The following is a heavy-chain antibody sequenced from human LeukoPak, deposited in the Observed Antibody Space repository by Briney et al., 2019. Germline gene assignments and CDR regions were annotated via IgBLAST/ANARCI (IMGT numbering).Heavy chain of an antibody. D-gene: IGHD6-19*01. V-gene: IGHV5-51*01. Sequence: GESLKISCKGSGYSFTSYWIGWARQMPGRGLEWMGIIYPGDSDTRYSPSFQGQVTISADKSISTAYLQWSSLKASDTAMYYCARQSVAGSNWFDPWGQGTLVTVSS. CDR1: GYSFTSYW. CDR2: IYPGDSDT. J-gene: IGHJ5*02. CDR3: ARQSVAGSNWFDP.